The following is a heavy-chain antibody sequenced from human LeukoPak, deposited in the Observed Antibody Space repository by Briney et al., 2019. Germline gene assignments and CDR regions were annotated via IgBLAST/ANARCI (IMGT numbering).Heavy chain of an antibody. CDR1: GSSISSYY. CDR3: ARAESGVSDYSNRGYYYYYMDV. V-gene: IGHV4-59*01. D-gene: IGHD4-11*01. J-gene: IGHJ6*03. CDR2: IYYSGST. Sequence: PSETLSLTCTVSGSSISSYYWSWIRQPPGKGLEWIGYIYYSGSTNYNPSLKSRVTISVDTSKNQFSLKLSSVTAADTAVYYCARAESGVSDYSNRGYYYYYMDVWGKGTTVTVSS.